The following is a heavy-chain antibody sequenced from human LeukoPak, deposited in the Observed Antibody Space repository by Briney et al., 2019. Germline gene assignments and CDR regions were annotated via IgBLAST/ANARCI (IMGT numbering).Heavy chain of an antibody. V-gene: IGHV3-30*18. CDR1: GFPFSTYG. CDR2: ISHDGSNQ. J-gene: IGHJ5*02. CDR3: ANAHH. Sequence: PGGSLRLPCAASGFPFSTYGMHWVRQAPGKGLEWVALISHDGSNQYYTDSVKGRFTISRDNSKNTLNLQMNSLRAEDTAVYYCANAHHWGQGTLVTVSS.